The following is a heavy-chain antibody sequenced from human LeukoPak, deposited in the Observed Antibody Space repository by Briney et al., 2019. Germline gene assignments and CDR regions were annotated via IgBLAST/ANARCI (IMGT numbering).Heavy chain of an antibody. CDR1: GFTFSSYA. CDR2: ISASGSST. D-gene: IGHD1-1*01. J-gene: IGHJ4*02. Sequence: GGSLRLSCAASGFTFSSYAMSWVRQAPGKGLEWVAGISASGSSTYLADSVKGRFTLSRDNSKKLLSLHINNLRAEDTAVYYCAKERGGTFNDDFDYWGQGTLVTVS. CDR3: AKERGGTFNDDFDY. V-gene: IGHV3-23*01.